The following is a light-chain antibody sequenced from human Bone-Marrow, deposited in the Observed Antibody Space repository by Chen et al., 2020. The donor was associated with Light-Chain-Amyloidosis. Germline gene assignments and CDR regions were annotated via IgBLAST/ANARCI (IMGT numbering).Light chain of an antibody. CDR3: QVWDRSSDRPV. Sequence: SYLLTQPSSASVAPVHTATIACGGNNIGSTSVHWYQQTPGQAPLLVVYDDSDRPSGIPERLSGSNSGNTATLTISRVEAGNEAAYYCQVWDRSSDRPVFGGGTKLTVL. CDR2: DDS. J-gene: IGLJ3*02. V-gene: IGLV3-21*02. CDR1: NIGSTS.